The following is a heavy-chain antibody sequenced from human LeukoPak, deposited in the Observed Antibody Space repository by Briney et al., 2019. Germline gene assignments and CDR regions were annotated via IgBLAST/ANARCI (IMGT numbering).Heavy chain of an antibody. Sequence: GGSLRLSCAASGFTFSSYGMHWVRQAPGKGLEWVAVISYDGSNKYYADSVKGRFTISRDNSKNTLYLQMNSLRAEDTAVYYCARGDYCSSTSCPIYYYYYGMDVWGQGTTVTVSS. CDR2: ISYDGSNK. D-gene: IGHD2-2*01. J-gene: IGHJ6*02. V-gene: IGHV3-30*03. CDR1: GFTFSSYG. CDR3: ARGDYCSSTSCPIYYYYYGMDV.